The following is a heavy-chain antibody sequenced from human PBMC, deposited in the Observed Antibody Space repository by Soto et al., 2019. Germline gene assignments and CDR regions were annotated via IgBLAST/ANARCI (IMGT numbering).Heavy chain of an antibody. Sequence: QVQLVQSGAEVKKPGASVKVSCKASGYTFTSYDINWVRQATGQGLEWMGWMNPNSGNTGYAQKFQGRVTMTRNTSTSTAYMELSSLRSEDTAVYYCARRGYSSSWYYYYYYGMDVWDQGTTVTVSS. V-gene: IGHV1-8*01. CDR3: ARRGYSSSWYYYYYYGMDV. J-gene: IGHJ6*02. CDR2: MNPNSGNT. D-gene: IGHD6-13*01. CDR1: GYTFTSYD.